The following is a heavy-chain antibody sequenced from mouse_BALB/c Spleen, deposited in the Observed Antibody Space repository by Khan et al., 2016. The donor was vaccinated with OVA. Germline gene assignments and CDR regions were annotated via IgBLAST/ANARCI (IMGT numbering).Heavy chain of an antibody. CDR1: GYSFTSYT. D-gene: IGHD2-10*01. J-gene: IGHJ3*01. V-gene: IGHV1-4*01. Sequence: VELVESGAELARPGASVKMSCKASGYSFTSYTMHWVKQRPGQGLEWIGYITPSNDYTNYNPKFKDKATLTADKSSSTAYLQLRSLTSEASAVYDGTRGGPYDGNYGAWFAYWGQGTRVTVSA. CDR3: TRGGPYDGNYGAWFAY. CDR2: ITPSNDYT.